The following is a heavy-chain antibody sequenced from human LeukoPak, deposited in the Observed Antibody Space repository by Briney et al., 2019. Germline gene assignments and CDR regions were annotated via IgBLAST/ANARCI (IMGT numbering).Heavy chain of an antibody. D-gene: IGHD2-2*01. CDR1: GYSFTSYC. V-gene: IGHV5-51*01. J-gene: IGHJ4*02. CDR2: IYPGDSDT. Sequence: GESLKISCKGSGYSFTSYCIGWVRQMPGKGLEWMGIIYPGDSDTRYSPSFQGKVTISADQSISTAYVQWSSLKASDTAMYYCATAQPAGYCSSSSCPDFDCRGQGTLVTVAS. CDR3: ATAQPAGYCSSSSCPDFDC.